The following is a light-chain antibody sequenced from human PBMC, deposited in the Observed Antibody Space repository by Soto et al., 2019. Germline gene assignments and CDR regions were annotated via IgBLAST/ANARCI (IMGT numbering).Light chain of an antibody. CDR2: GAS. V-gene: IGKV3-20*01. CDR1: QSVSTNY. CDR3: HKYGSTPFT. Sequence: EIVLTQSPGTLSLSPGDRATLSCRASQSVSTNYLAWYQQKLGQAPRLLIYGASSRATGIPDRFSGNGSGTDFNLTIRRLEPEDFAVYYCHKYGSTPFTFGPGTKVDIK. J-gene: IGKJ3*01.